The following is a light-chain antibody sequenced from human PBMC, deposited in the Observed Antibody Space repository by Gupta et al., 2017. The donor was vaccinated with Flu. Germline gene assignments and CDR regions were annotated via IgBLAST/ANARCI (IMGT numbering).Light chain of an antibody. CDR3: VPYMGNGISV. J-gene: IGLJ3*02. CDR1: SGAVSSNNY. CDR2: ITN. Sequence: TVTLTCGLTSGAVSSNNYPSWYQPAPAPPPRSLVYITNPRSTAVPGRFSDSIAENTAALTITAAQEEEESDYYSVPYMGNGISVFGGGTKLTVL. V-gene: IGLV8-61*01.